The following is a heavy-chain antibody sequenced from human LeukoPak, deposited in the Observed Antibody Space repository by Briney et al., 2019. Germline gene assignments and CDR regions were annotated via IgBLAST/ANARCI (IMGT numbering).Heavy chain of an antibody. Sequence: PSQTLSLTCTVSGGSISSHYWSWVRQPPGKGLEWIGYIYYSGSTNYNPSLKSRVTISVDTSKNQFSLKLSSVTAADTAAYYCARQGGHYYYMDVWGKGTTVTVSS. V-gene: IGHV4-59*11. J-gene: IGHJ6*03. CDR2: IYYSGST. D-gene: IGHD3-16*01. CDR1: GGSISSHY. CDR3: ARQGGHYYYMDV.